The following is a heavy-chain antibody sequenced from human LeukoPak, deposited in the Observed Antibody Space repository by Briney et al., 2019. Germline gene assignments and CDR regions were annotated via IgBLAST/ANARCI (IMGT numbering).Heavy chain of an antibody. CDR2: INHSGST. CDR3: ARDPVQAVAGTRFDY. J-gene: IGHJ4*02. D-gene: IGHD6-19*01. Sequence: PSGTLSLTCAVYGGSFSGYYWSWIRQPPGKGLEWIGEINHSGSTNYNPSLKSRVTISVDTSKNQFSLKLSSVTAADTAVYYCARDPVQAVAGTRFDYWGQGTLVTVSS. V-gene: IGHV4-34*01. CDR1: GGSFSGYY.